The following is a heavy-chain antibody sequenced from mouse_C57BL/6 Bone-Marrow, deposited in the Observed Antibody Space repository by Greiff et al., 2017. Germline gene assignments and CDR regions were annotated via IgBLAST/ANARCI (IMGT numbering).Heavy chain of an antibody. D-gene: IGHD6-2*01. CDR2: ISSGGSYT. Sequence: EVQGVESGGDLVKPGGSLKLSCAASGFTFSSYGMSWVRQTPDKRLEWVATISSGGSYTYYPDSVKGRFTISRDNAKNTLYLQMSSLKSEDTAMXYCARPSPFAYWGQGTLVTVSA. CDR3: ARPSPFAY. V-gene: IGHV5-6*01. CDR1: GFTFSSYG. J-gene: IGHJ3*01.